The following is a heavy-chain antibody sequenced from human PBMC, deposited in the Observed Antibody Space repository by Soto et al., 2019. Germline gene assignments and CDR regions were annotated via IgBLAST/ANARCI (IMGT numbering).Heavy chain of an antibody. CDR2: IYYSGST. J-gene: IGHJ4*02. Sequence: SSETLSLTCTVSGGSISSYYWSWIRQPPGKGLEWIGYIYYSGSTNYNPSLKSRVTISVDTSKNQFSLKLSSVTAADTAVYYCASGQVERHRADYWGQGTLVTVSS. V-gene: IGHV4-59*08. CDR1: GGSISSYY. CDR3: ASGQVERHRADY. D-gene: IGHD1-1*01.